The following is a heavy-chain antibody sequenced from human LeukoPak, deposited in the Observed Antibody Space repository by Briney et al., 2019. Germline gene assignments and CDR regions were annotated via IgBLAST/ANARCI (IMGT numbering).Heavy chain of an antibody. D-gene: IGHD2-2*01. Sequence: PSETLSLTCTVSGGSISTYYWTWIRQPPGKGLEWIGYIYYTGSTKYNPSLQSRVTISVDTSKNQFSLKLSSVTAADTAFYYCARALTSSFTSEPYFDHWGQGTLVTVSS. V-gene: IGHV4-59*01. CDR2: IYYTGST. CDR3: ARALTSSFTSEPYFDH. J-gene: IGHJ4*02. CDR1: GGSISTYY.